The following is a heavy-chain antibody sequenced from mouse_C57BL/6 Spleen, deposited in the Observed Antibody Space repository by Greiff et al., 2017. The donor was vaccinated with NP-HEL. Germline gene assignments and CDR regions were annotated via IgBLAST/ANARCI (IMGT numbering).Heavy chain of an antibody. V-gene: IGHV1-69*01. J-gene: IGHJ4*01. CDR1: GYTFTSYW. Sequence: QVQLQQPGAELVMPGASVKLSCKASGYTFTSYWMHWVKQRPGQGLEWIGEIDPSDSYTNYNQKFKGKSTLTVDKSSSTAYMQLSSLTSEDSAVYYCARNYDISYAMDYWGQGTSVTVSS. CDR3: ARNYDISYAMDY. D-gene: IGHD2-4*01. CDR2: IDPSDSYT.